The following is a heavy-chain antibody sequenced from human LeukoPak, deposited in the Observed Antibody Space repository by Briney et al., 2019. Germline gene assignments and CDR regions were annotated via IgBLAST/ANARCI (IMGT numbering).Heavy chain of an antibody. V-gene: IGHV1-2*02. CDR1: GYTFTGYY. J-gene: IGHJ6*03. D-gene: IGHD1-26*01. Sequence: ASVKVSCKASGYTFTGYYMHWVRQAPGQGLEWMGWINPNSGGTNYAQKFQGRVTMTRDTSISTAYMELSRLRSDDTAVYYCARDRYSGSYYGNYYYYMDVWGKGTTVTVSS. CDR3: ARDRYSGSYYGNYYYYMDV. CDR2: INPNSGGT.